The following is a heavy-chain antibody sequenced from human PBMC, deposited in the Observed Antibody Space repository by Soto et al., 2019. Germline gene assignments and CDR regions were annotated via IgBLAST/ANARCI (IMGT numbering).Heavy chain of an antibody. CDR1: GGSISSGGYS. V-gene: IGHV4-30-2*01. Sequence: QLQLQESGSGLVKPSQTLSLTCAVSGGSISSGGYSWSWIRQPPGKGLEWIGYIYHSGSTYYNPSIKRRVTISVERSKNQFSLKLSSVTAADTAVYYCAVIGTLGYCSGGSCPLDYWGQGTLVTVSS. J-gene: IGHJ4*02. CDR2: IYHSGST. D-gene: IGHD2-15*01. CDR3: AVIGTLGYCSGGSCPLDY.